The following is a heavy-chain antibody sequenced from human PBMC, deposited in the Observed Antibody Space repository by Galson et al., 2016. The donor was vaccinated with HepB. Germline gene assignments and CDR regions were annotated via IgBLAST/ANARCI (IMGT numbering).Heavy chain of an antibody. CDR3: SGGFDAFDF. Sequence: SETLSLTCTVSGASISSYYWSWIRQTPGKGLEWIGFIYYSGTSNHDPSLKSRVTISLNKSSNEFSLNLTSVTAADSAVYYCSGGFDAFDFWGHETMVTVSS. CDR1: GASISSYY. D-gene: IGHD5-12*01. V-gene: IGHV4-59*08. J-gene: IGHJ3*01. CDR2: IYYSGTS.